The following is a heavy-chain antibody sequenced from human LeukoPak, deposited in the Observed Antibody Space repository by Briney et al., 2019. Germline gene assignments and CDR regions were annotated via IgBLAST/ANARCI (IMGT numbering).Heavy chain of an antibody. CDR3: ARGCSGSSCYSSWFDP. CDR1: GYTFTSYD. Sequence: VASVKVSCKASGYTFTSYDINWVRQATGQGLEWMGWMNPNSGNTGYAQKFQGRVTMTRNTSISTAYMELSSLRSEDTAVYYCARGCSGSSCYSSWFDPWGQGTLVTVSS. V-gene: IGHV1-8*01. D-gene: IGHD2-15*01. J-gene: IGHJ5*02. CDR2: MNPNSGNT.